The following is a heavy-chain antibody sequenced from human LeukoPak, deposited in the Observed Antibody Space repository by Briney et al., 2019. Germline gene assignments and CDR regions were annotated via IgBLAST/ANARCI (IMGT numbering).Heavy chain of an antibody. CDR3: AKHGSGSYSTPYFDY. V-gene: IGHV3-23*01. CDR2: ISGSAYTT. Sequence: GGSLRLSCAASGFTFSSFPMSWVRQAPGKGLEWVSSISGSAYTTDYADSVRGRFTISRDSSKNTLYLQMDSLGAVDTAVYYCAKHGSGSYSTPYFDYWGQGTLVTVSS. J-gene: IGHJ4*02. CDR1: GFTFSSFP. D-gene: IGHD3-10*01.